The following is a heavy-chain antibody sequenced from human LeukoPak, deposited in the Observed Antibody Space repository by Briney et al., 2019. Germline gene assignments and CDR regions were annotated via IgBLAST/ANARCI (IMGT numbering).Heavy chain of an antibody. V-gene: IGHV4-34*01. D-gene: IGHD3-22*01. CDR1: GGSFSGYY. CDR2: INHSGST. Sequence: SETLSLTCAVYGGSFSGYYWSWIRQPTGKGLEWIGEINHSGSTNYNPSLKSRVTISVDTSKNQFSLKLSSVTAADTAVYYCARVKYDSSGNDAFDIWGQGTMVTVSS. J-gene: IGHJ3*02. CDR3: ARVKYDSSGNDAFDI.